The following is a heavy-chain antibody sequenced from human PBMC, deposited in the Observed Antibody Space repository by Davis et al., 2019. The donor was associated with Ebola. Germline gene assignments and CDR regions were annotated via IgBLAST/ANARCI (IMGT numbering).Heavy chain of an antibody. V-gene: IGHV3-74*01. CDR2: IKGDGSST. CDR1: GFPFSTFW. CDR3: ARDGEHYSDLDY. J-gene: IGHJ4*02. D-gene: IGHD1-26*01. Sequence: GESLKISCVASGFPFSTFWMHWVRQVPGKGLIWVSRIKGDGSSTSYADSVKGRFTISRDNAKNTLHLQMNSLRAEDTAVYYCARDGEHYSDLDYWGQGTLVTVSS.